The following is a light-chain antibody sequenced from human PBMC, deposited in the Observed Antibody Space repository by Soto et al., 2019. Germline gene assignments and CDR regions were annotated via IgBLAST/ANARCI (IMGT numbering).Light chain of an antibody. CDR1: QSVSSAY. Sequence: EIVLTQSPGTLSLSPGERATLSCRASQSVSSAYLACYQHKPGQPPTLLIYAASSRVAGIPDRFSGSGSGTDFTLTITSLEPEDFAVDYCQQYGSSSTWTFGKGTKVEIK. J-gene: IGKJ1*01. CDR2: AAS. V-gene: IGKV3-20*01. CDR3: QQYGSSSTWT.